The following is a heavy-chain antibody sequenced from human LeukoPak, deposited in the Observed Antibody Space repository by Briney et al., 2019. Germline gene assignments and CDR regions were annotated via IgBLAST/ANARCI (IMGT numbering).Heavy chain of an antibody. CDR1: GGTFSSYA. V-gene: IGHV1-18*01. J-gene: IGHJ4*02. CDR3: ARDRAYSSSWYGDY. CDR2: ISAYNANT. D-gene: IGHD6-13*01. Sequence: ASVKVSCKASGGTFSSYAISWVTQAPGHGLEWWGWISAYNANTNYAQKLQGRVTMTTDTSTSTAYMELRSLRSDDTAVYYCARDRAYSSSWYGDYWGQGTLVTVSS.